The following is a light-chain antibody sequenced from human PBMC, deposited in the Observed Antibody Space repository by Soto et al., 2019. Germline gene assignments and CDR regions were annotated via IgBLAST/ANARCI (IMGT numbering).Light chain of an antibody. V-gene: IGLV2-8*01. CDR1: SSDVGGYNY. CDR2: EVS. J-gene: IGLJ2*01. Sequence: QSVLAQPPSASGSPGGSVTISCTGTSSDVGGYNYVSWYQQHPGKAPKLMIYEVSKRPSGVPDRFSGSKSGNTASLTVSGLQAEDEADYYCSSYAGSNNFVVFGGGTKVTVL. CDR3: SSYAGSNNFVV.